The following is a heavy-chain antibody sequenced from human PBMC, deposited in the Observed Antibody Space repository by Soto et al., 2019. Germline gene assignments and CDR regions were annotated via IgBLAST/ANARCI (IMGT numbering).Heavy chain of an antibody. Sequence: QVQLVQSGAEVKKPGASVKVSCKASGYTFTSYAMHWVRQAPGQSLEWMGWINAGNGNTKYSQKVQGRVTINRDTSASTAYMELSSLRSEDTAVYYCARLSILWFGEKAWFDPWGQGTLVTVSS. CDR2: INAGNGNT. J-gene: IGHJ5*02. CDR1: GYTFTSYA. D-gene: IGHD3-10*01. V-gene: IGHV1-3*01. CDR3: ARLSILWFGEKAWFDP.